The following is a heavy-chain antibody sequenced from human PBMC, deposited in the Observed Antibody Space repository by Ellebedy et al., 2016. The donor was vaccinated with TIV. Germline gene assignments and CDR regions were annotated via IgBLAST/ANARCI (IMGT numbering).Heavy chain of an antibody. J-gene: IGHJ3*02. CDR1: GFTVSSNY. V-gene: IGHV3-53*01. CDR2: IYSGGST. CDR3: AGILTGIPRNAFDI. Sequence: GGSLRLSCAASGFTVSSNYMSWVRQAPGKGLEWVSVIYSGGSTYYADSVKGRFTISRDNSKNTLYLQMNSLRAEDTAVYYCAGILTGIPRNAFDIWGQGTMVTVSS. D-gene: IGHD3-9*01.